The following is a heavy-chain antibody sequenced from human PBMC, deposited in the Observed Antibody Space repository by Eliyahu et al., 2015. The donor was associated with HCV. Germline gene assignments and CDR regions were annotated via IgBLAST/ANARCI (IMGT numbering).Heavy chain of an antibody. D-gene: IGHD1-26*01. CDR1: GHXFXAYA. V-gene: IGHV1-3*01. J-gene: IGHJ5*02. Sequence: QVQVVQSGAEVKKPGASVKVSCKASGHXFXAYAXQWVRQAPGQRLEWLGWINAGNGETKYSQKFQGRVSFTRDTSASTAYLDLHSLRSEDTAVYFCASQYSGNYYTLSWGQGTLVTVSS. CDR3: ASQYSGNYYTLS. CDR2: INAGNGET.